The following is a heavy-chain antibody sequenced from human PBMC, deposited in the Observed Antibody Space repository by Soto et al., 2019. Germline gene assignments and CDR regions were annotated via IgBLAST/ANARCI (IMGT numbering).Heavy chain of an antibody. J-gene: IGHJ6*02. CDR3: ARETVGATGYYYYGMDV. Sequence: GGSLRLSCAASGFTFSSYGMHWVRQAPGKGLEWVAVIWYDGSNKYYADSVKGRFTISRDNSKNTLYLQMNSLRAEDTAVYYCARETVGATGYYYYGMDVWGQGTTVTVSS. CDR1: GFTFSSYG. V-gene: IGHV3-33*01. D-gene: IGHD1-26*01. CDR2: IWYDGSNK.